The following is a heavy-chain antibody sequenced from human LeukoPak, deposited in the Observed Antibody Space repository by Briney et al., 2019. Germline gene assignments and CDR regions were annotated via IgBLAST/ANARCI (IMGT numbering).Heavy chain of an antibody. J-gene: IGHJ4*02. D-gene: IGHD6-19*01. V-gene: IGHV3-30*03. Sequence: GGSLRLSCAASGFTFSSYGMHWVRQAPGKGLEWVAVISYDGSNKYYADSVKGRFTISRDNSKNTLYLQMNSLRAEDTAVYYCERDPSEYEYNRGWYRDFWGQGSQVIVSS. CDR3: ERDPSEYEYNRGWYRDF. CDR2: ISYDGSNK. CDR1: GFTFSSYG.